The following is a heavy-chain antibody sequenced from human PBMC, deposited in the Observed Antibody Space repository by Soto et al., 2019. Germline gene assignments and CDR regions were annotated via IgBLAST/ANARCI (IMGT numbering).Heavy chain of an antibody. Sequence: SLTSAVSAGSISSSNWWSWVRQPPGKGLEWIGEIYHSGSTNYNPSLKSRVAISVDKSKNQFSLKLSSVTAADTAVYYCARYYGSGSYDYWGQGPLVTVSS. CDR1: AGSISSSNW. CDR2: IYHSGST. CDR3: ARYYGSGSYDY. J-gene: IGHJ4*02. D-gene: IGHD3-10*01. V-gene: IGHV4-4*02.